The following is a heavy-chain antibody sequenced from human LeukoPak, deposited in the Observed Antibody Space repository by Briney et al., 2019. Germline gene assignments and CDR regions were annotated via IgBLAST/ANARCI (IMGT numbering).Heavy chain of an antibody. CDR2: IWYDGSNK. Sequence: PGGSLRLSCAASGFTFSSYGMHWVRQAPGKGLEWVAVIWYDGSNKYYADSVKGRFTISRDNSKNMLYLQMNSLRAEDTAVYYCARASYYDFWSGYSMDVWGQGTTVTVSS. V-gene: IGHV3-33*01. CDR3: ARASYYDFWSGYSMDV. CDR1: GFTFSSYG. D-gene: IGHD3-3*01. J-gene: IGHJ6*02.